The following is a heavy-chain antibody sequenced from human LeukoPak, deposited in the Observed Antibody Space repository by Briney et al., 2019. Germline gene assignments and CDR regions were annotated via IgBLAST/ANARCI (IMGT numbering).Heavy chain of an antibody. V-gene: IGHV3-7*03. CDR2: IKQDGSEK. CDR1: GFTFSSYW. D-gene: IGHD3-3*01. CDR3: ASPTYYDFWSGYYTPDY. J-gene: IGHJ4*02. Sequence: GGSLRLSCAASGFTFSSYWMSWVRQAPGKGLEWVANIKQDGSEKYYVDSVRGRFTISRDNAKNSLYLQMNSLRAEDTAVYYCASPTYYDFWSGYYTPDYWGQGTLVTVSS.